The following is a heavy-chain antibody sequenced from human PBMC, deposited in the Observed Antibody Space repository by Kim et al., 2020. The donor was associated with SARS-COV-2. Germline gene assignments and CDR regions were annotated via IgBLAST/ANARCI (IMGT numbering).Heavy chain of an antibody. J-gene: IGHJ6*02. CDR3: ARNSGYDLVYGMDV. D-gene: IGHD5-12*01. V-gene: IGHV3-23*01. CDR1: GFTFSSYA. CDR2: ISGSGGST. Sequence: GGSLRLSCAASGFTFSSYAMSWVRQAPGKGLEWVSAISGSGGSTYYADSVKGRFTISRDNSKNTLYLQMNSLRAEDTAVYYCARNSGYDLVYGMDVWGQGTTVTVSS.